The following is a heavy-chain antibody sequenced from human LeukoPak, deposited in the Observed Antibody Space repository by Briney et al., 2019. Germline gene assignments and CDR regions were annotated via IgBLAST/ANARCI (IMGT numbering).Heavy chain of an antibody. CDR2: IYTSGST. Sequence: SETLSLTCTVSGGSISSYYWSWIRQPAGKGLEWIGRIYTSGSTNYNPSLKSRVTMSVDTSKNQFSLKLSSVTAADTAVYYCARGGILTGYIDYWGQETLVTVSS. CDR3: ARGGILTGYIDY. D-gene: IGHD3-9*01. J-gene: IGHJ4*02. V-gene: IGHV4-4*07. CDR1: GGSISSYY.